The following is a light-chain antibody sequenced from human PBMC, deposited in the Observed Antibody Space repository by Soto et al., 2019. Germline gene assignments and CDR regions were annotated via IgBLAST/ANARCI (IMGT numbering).Light chain of an antibody. CDR2: GNS. Sequence: QAVVTQPPSVSGAPGQRVTISCTGSSSNIGAGYDVHWYQQLPGTAPKLLIYGNSNRPSGVPDRFSGSKSVTSASLAITGLQAEDEADYYCQSYDSSLRGVFGTGTKVTVL. CDR1: SSNIGAGYD. V-gene: IGLV1-40*01. CDR3: QSYDSSLRGV. J-gene: IGLJ1*01.